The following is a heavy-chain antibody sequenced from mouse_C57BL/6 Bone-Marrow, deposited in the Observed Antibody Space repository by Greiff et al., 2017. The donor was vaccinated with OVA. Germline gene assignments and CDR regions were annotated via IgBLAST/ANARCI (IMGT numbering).Heavy chain of an antibody. D-gene: IGHD2-1*01. V-gene: IGHV1-87*01. J-gene: IGHJ4*01. CDR2: GQGLEWNG. CDR3: SDDSALYYCAGNVRMDY. CDR1: YTFFRRVH. Sequence: QVQLQQSGPELARPWASVKISCQASYTFFRRVHFAIRDTTYWKQWVKQRPGQGLEWNGAIYPGNGDTMYNQKFKGKATLTADQSSSTSYMQLSSLTSDDSALYYCAGNVRMDYWGQGTSVTVSS.